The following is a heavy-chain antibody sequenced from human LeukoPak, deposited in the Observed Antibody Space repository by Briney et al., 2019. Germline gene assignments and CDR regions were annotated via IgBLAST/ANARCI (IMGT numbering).Heavy chain of an antibody. CDR3: ARALTTVVTLNYYYGMDV. V-gene: IGHV1-46*01. Sequence: ASVKVSCKASGYTFTSYYMHWVRQAPGQGLEWMGIINPSGGSTSYAQKFQGRVTMTRDTSTSTAYMELRSLRSDDTAVYYCARALTTVVTLNYYYGMDVWGQGTTVTVSS. J-gene: IGHJ6*02. CDR2: INPSGGST. D-gene: IGHD4-23*01. CDR1: GYTFTSYY.